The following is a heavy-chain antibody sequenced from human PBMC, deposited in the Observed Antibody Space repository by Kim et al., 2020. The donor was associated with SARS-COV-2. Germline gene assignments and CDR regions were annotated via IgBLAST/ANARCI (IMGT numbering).Heavy chain of an antibody. CDR3: ARGAVAGTRVAAYDV. V-gene: IGHV3-30*15. Sequence: APVKGRFTISRDKSKNTVHLQMSSLGPEDTAVSYCARGAVAGTRVAAYDVWGLGTMVTVSS. J-gene: IGHJ3*01. D-gene: IGHD6-19*01.